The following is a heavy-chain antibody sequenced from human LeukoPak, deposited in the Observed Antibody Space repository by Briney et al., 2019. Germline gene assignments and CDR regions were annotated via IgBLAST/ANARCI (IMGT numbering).Heavy chain of an antibody. CDR2: INHSGST. Sequence: PSETLSLTCAVYGGSFSGYYWSWIRQPPGKGLEWIGEINHSGSTNYNPSLKSRVTISVDTSKNQFSLKLSSVTAADTAVYYCARDSRYNWNDGRDGWFDPWGQGTLVTVSS. CDR3: ARDSRYNWNDGRDGWFDP. D-gene: IGHD1-20*01. J-gene: IGHJ5*02. CDR1: GGSFSGYY. V-gene: IGHV4-34*01.